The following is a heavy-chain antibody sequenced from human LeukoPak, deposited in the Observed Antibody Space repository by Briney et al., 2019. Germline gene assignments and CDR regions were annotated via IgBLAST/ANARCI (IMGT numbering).Heavy chain of an antibody. V-gene: IGHV1-18*01. Sequence: ASVKVSCKASGYTFISYGISWARQAPGQGLEWMGWISDYSGNTKYAQNFQDRVTMTTDASTSTAYMELRSLRSDDTAVYYCASLAVAGTDQFDSWGQGTLVTVSS. J-gene: IGHJ4*02. CDR2: ISDYSGNT. CDR1: GYTFISYG. CDR3: ASLAVAGTDQFDS. D-gene: IGHD6-19*01.